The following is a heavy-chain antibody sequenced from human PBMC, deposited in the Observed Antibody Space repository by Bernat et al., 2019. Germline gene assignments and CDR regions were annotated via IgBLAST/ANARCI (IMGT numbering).Heavy chain of an antibody. V-gene: IGHV4-39*01. J-gene: IGHJ4*01. Sequence: QLQLQESGPRLVKPSETLSLSCTVSGGSINDCCYFWGWIRQSPGKGLEWIGIISDGDGNWIYKNPSLESRVTISADTSKNQFSLNLTSVTAADTAIYYCARQAGRGTNWDVFDYWGRGTLVTVSS. D-gene: IGHD1-1*01. CDR3: ARQAGRGTNWDVFDY. CDR1: GGSINDCCYF. CDR2: ISDGDGNWI.